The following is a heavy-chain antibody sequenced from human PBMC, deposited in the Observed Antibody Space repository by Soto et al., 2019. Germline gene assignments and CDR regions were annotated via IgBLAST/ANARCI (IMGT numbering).Heavy chain of an antibody. CDR2: ISSSSSTI. D-gene: IGHD6-13*01. Sequence: GGSLRLSCAASGFTFSSYSMNWVRQAPGKGLEWVSYISSSSSTIYYADSVKGRFTISRDNAKNSLYLQMNSLRAEDTAVYNCASGRGSSWYQSWGQGTLVTVSS. CDR3: ASGRGSSWYQS. J-gene: IGHJ4*02. V-gene: IGHV3-48*01. CDR1: GFTFSSYS.